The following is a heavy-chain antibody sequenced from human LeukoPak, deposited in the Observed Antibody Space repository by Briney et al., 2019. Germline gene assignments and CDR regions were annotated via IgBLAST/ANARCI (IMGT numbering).Heavy chain of an antibody. CDR2: ISWDSGSI. CDR3: TIGEGKKLAS. J-gene: IGHJ5*02. Sequence: GGSLRLSCAASGFTFDDYAMHWVRQAPGKGLEWVSSISWDSGSIGYVDSVKGRFTISRDNANKYLYLQMNSLRAEDTALYYATIGEGKKLASWGQGTLVTVSS. CDR1: GFTFDDYA. V-gene: IGHV3-9*01. D-gene: IGHD2-21*01.